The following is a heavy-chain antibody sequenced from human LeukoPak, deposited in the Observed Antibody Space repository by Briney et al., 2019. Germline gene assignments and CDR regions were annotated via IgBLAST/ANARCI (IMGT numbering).Heavy chain of an antibody. D-gene: IGHD6-19*01. CDR1: GGSFSGYY. CDR2: INHSGST. V-gene: IGHV4-34*01. Sequence: SETLSLTCAVYGGSFSGYYWSWIRQPPGKGLEWIGEINHSGSTNYNPSLKSRVTISVDTSKKQFSLKLSPVAAADTAVYYCARRRAGRDWFDPWGQGTLVTVSS. CDR3: ARRRAGRDWFDP. J-gene: IGHJ5*02.